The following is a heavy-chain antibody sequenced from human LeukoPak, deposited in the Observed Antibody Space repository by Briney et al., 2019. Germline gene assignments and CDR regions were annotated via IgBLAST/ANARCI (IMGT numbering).Heavy chain of an antibody. Sequence: GGSLRLSCAASGFTFSDYYMSWIRQAPGKGLEWVSYISSSGSTIYYADSMKGRFTISRDNAKNSLYLQMNSLRAEDTAVYYCARDPGLIVGATTGWYFDLWGRGTLVTVSS. D-gene: IGHD1-26*01. CDR3: ARDPGLIVGATTGWYFDL. V-gene: IGHV3-11*01. J-gene: IGHJ2*01. CDR1: GFTFSDYY. CDR2: ISSSGSTI.